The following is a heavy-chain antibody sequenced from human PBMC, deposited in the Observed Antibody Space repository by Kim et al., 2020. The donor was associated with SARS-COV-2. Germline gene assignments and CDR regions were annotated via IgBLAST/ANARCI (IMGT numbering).Heavy chain of an antibody. CDR2: ISGSGGST. CDR3: AKDWGGIAAAGTWSDP. V-gene: IGHV3-23*01. Sequence: GGSLRLSCAASGFTFSSYAMSWVRQAPGKGLVWVSAISGSGGSTYYADSVKGRFTISRDNSKNTLYLQMNSLRAEDMAVYYCAKDWGGIAAAGTWSDPWGQGSLVTVSS. D-gene: IGHD6-13*01. J-gene: IGHJ5*02. CDR1: GFTFSSYA.